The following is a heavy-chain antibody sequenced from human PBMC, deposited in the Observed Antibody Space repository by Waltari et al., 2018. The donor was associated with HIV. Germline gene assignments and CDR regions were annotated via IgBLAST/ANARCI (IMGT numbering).Heavy chain of an antibody. V-gene: IGHV3-15*01. D-gene: IGHD2-21*02. CDR1: GFPFNYDC. CDR2: IKSKIDGGTT. CDR3: TTDIGATAKLAY. J-gene: IGHJ4*02. Sequence: EVQLVESGGGLVKPGGSLRLACAGFGFPFNYDCMSRVRQAPGKGLEWVGHIKSKIDGGTTDYAAPVKGRFSISRDDSKATVYVQMNSLQIEDTAVYYCTTDIGATAKLAYWGQGTVVTVSS.